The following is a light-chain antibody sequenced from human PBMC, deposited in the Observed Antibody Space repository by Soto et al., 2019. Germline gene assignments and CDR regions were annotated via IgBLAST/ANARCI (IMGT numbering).Light chain of an antibody. CDR3: SSYTSASTLLYL. CDR1: SSDVGGYNY. J-gene: IGLJ1*01. CDR2: GVT. Sequence: QSALTQPASVSGSPGQSITISCTGTSSDVGGYNYVSWYQQHPGIAPKLLIYGVTNRPSGVSPRFSGSKSGNTASLTTSGLQAEDEADYHCSSYTSASTLLYLFGTGTKVTVL. V-gene: IGLV2-14*01.